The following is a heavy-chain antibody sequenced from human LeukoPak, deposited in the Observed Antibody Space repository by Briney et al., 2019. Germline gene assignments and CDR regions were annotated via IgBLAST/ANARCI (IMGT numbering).Heavy chain of an antibody. D-gene: IGHD3-10*01. CDR2: IYYSGST. Sequence: SETLSRTCTVSGGSISSYYWSSIRQPPGKGLEWIGYIYYSGSTNYNPSLKSRVTISVDTSKNQFSLKLSSVTAADTAVYYCARDYYGSGSYYPLPMWGKGTTVSVSS. J-gene: IGHJ6*04. CDR3: ARDYYGSGSYYPLPM. V-gene: IGHV4-59*01. CDR1: GGSISSYY.